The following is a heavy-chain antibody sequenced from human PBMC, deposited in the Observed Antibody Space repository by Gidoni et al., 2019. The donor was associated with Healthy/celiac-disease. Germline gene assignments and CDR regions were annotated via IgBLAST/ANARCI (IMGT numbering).Heavy chain of an antibody. Sequence: QVQLVQSGAEVKKPGSSVTVSCTASGGTFSSYAISWVRQAPGQGLEWMGGIIPVFGTANYEQKFQGIVTITADESTSTAYMEQSRLRSEDTAVYYCARDRRPYYYDSSGSWFDPWGQGTLVTVSS. CDR2: IIPVFGTA. J-gene: IGHJ5*02. V-gene: IGHV1-69*01. CDR3: ARDRRPYYYDSSGSWFDP. D-gene: IGHD3-22*01. CDR1: GGTFSSYA.